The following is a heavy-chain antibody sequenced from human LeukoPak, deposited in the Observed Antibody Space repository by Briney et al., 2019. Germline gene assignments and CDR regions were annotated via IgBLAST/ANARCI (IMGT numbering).Heavy chain of an antibody. CDR3: TLTGAYWYFDL. CDR1: GFTFSGSA. CDR2: IRSKANSYAT. D-gene: IGHD3-9*01. V-gene: IGHV3-73*01. J-gene: IGHJ2*01. Sequence: GGSLRLSCAASGFTFSGSAMHWVRQAPGKGLEWVGRIRSKANSYATAYAASVKGRFTISRDDSKDTAYLQMNSLKTEDTAVYYCTLTGAYWYFDLWGRGTLVTVSS.